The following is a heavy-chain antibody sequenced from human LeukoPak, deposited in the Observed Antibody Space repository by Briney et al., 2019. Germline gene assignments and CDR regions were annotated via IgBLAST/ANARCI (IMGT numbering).Heavy chain of an antibody. V-gene: IGHV4-4*07. J-gene: IGHJ6*03. D-gene: IGHD3-16*01. CDR1: GGSISSYY. CDR2: IYISGST. Sequence: SETLSLTCTVSGGSISSYYWSWIRQPAGKGLEWIGRIYISGSTNYNPSFKSRVTISVDTSKNQFSLKLSSVTAADTAVYYCARETSQKGAHYMDVWGKGTTVTISS. CDR3: ARETSQKGAHYMDV.